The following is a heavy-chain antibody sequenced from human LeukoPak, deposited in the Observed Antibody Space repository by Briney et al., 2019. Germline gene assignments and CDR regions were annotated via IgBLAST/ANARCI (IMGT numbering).Heavy chain of an antibody. Sequence: GGSPRLSCAASGFTFSSYWMHWVRQAPGKGLVWVSRINTDGSSTTYADSVKGRFTISRDNAKNTLYLQMNSLRAEDTAVYYCARDPVLDDYGGNSPYWGQGTLVTVSS. D-gene: IGHD4-23*01. CDR1: GFTFSSYW. CDR2: INTDGSST. J-gene: IGHJ4*02. CDR3: ARDPVLDDYGGNSPY. V-gene: IGHV3-74*01.